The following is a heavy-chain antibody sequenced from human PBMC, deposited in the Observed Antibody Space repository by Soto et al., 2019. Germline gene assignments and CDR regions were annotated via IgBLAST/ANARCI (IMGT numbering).Heavy chain of an antibody. V-gene: IGHV3-33*01. CDR2: IWYDGSNK. D-gene: IGHD3-22*01. CDR3: ARELPYYYDSSGYYPLDY. J-gene: IGHJ4*02. CDR1: GFTFSSYG. Sequence: QVQLVESGGGVVQPGRSLRLSCAASGFTFSSYGMHWVRQAPGKGLEWVAVIWYDGSNKYYADSVKGRFTISRDNSKNTLYMQMNSLRAEDTAVYYCARELPYYYDSSGYYPLDYWGQGTLVTVSS.